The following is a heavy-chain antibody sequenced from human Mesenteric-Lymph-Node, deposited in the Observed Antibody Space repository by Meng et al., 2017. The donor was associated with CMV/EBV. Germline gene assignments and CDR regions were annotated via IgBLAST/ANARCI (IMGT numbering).Heavy chain of an antibody. CDR3: AREGDYPGSGAALDY. CDR1: FYTFSRLC. J-gene: IGHJ4*02. Sequence: SFYTFSRLCIICVLPPPAQGLAWMASLSTHTGNPTYLPKFLGSVTMTSDTSTSTAFIVLRSLRSDDAAVYYCAREGDYPGSGAALDYWGQGTLVTVSS. D-gene: IGHD3-10*01. CDR2: LSTHTGNP. V-gene: IGHV1-18*01.